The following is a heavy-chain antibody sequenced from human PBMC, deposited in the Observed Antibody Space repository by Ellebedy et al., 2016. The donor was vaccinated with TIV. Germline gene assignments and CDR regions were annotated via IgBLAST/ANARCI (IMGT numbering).Heavy chain of an antibody. CDR2: IIPIFGTA. J-gene: IGHJ4*02. Sequence: SVKVSCXASGGTFSSYAISWVRQAPGQGLEWMGGIIPIFGTANYAQKFQGRVTITADESTSTAYMELSSLRSEDTAVYYCAFMGATTPTPDYWGQGTLVTVSS. CDR3: AFMGATTPTPDY. D-gene: IGHD1-26*01. V-gene: IGHV1-69*13. CDR1: GGTFSSYA.